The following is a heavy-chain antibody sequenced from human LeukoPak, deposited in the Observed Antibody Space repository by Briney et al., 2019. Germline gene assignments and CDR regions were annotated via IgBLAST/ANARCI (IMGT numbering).Heavy chain of an antibody. D-gene: IGHD3-22*01. CDR3: ARDFFNDYDRGT. V-gene: IGHV1-8*01. CDR2: MNPTSGNT. Sequence: ASVKVSCKASGYTFTNYDINWVRQATGQGLEWMGWMNPTSGNTGYAQKFQGRVTMTRNTPISTAYMELSSLRSEDTAVYYCARDFFNDYDRGTWGQGTLVTVSS. J-gene: IGHJ4*02. CDR1: GYTFTNYD.